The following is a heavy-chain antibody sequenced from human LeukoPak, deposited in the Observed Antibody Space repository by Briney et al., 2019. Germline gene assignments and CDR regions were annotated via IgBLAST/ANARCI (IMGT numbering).Heavy chain of an antibody. CDR1: GGSISSGDSY. CDR3: ARDPRDDYGDYGGMDV. CDR2: IYYSGST. D-gene: IGHD4-17*01. V-gene: IGHV4-30-4*01. J-gene: IGHJ6*02. Sequence: SETLSLTCTVSGGSISSGDSYWSWIRQPPGKCLEWIGYIYYSGSTYYNPSLKSRVTISVDTSKNQFSLKLSSVTAADTAVYYCARDPRDDYGDYGGMDVWGQGTTVTVSS.